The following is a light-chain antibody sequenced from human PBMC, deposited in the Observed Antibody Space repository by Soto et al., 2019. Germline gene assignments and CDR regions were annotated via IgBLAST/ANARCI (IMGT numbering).Light chain of an antibody. J-gene: IGLJ2*01. CDR3: AAWDDSLSGQV. CDR1: TSNVGINS. CDR2: RSN. Sequence: QSVLTQPPSASGTPGQRVTISCSGSTSNVGINSVFWYQHLPGTAPKLLIYRSNQRASGVPDRFSGSKSGTSASLAICGLRSEDEADYYCAAWDDSLSGQVFGGGTKLTVL. V-gene: IGLV1-47*01.